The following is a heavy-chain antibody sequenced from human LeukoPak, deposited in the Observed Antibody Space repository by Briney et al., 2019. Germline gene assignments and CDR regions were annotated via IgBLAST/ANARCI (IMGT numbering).Heavy chain of an antibody. V-gene: IGHV3-21*01. Sequence: GGSLRLSYAASGFTFSSYSMNWVRQAPGKGLEWVSSISSSSSYIYYADSVKGRFTISRDNAKNSLYLQMNSLRAEDTAVYYCARSRGSWDGYYFDYWGQGTLVTVSS. CDR1: GFTFSSYS. CDR3: ARSRGSWDGYYFDY. J-gene: IGHJ4*02. D-gene: IGHD1-26*01. CDR2: ISSSSSYI.